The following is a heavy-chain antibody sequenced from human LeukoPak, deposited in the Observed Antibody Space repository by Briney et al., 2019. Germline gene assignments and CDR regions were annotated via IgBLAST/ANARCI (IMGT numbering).Heavy chain of an antibody. CDR2: ISYDGSNK. J-gene: IGHJ4*02. D-gene: IGHD6-19*01. Sequence: GGSLRLSCAASGFTFSRYGMHWVRQAPGKGLEWVAVISYDGSNKYYADSVKGRFTISRGNSKNTLYLQMNSLRAEDTAVYYCAKSGGGYSSGWFYWGQGTLVTVSS. V-gene: IGHV3-30*18. CDR1: GFTFSRYG. CDR3: AKSGGGYSSGWFY.